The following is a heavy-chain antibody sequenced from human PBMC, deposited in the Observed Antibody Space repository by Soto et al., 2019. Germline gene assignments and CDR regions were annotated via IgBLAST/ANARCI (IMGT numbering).Heavy chain of an antibody. D-gene: IGHD2-2*01. J-gene: IGHJ5*02. Sequence: PGGSLRLSCAASGFTFSSYSMNWVRQAPGKGLEWVSSISSSSSYIYYADSVKGRFTISRDNAKNSLYLQMNSLRAEDTAVYYCARGHVVGLGYCSSTSCYAKTLRFDPWGQGTLVTVSS. CDR3: ARGHVVGLGYCSSTSCYAKTLRFDP. CDR2: ISSSSSYI. CDR1: GFTFSSYS. V-gene: IGHV3-21*01.